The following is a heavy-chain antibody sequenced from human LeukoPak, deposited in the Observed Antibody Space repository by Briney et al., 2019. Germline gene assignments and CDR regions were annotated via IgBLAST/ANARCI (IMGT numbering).Heavy chain of an antibody. CDR1: GGSISGSSYY. Sequence: SETLSLTCTVSGGSISGSSYYWGWIRQPPGKGLEWIGSIYYSGSTYYNPSLKSRVTISVDTSKNQFSLKLSSVTAADTAVYYCARLVVGATYLDYWGQGTLVTVSS. CDR2: IYYSGST. V-gene: IGHV4-39*07. J-gene: IGHJ4*02. CDR3: ARLVVGATYLDY. D-gene: IGHD1-26*01.